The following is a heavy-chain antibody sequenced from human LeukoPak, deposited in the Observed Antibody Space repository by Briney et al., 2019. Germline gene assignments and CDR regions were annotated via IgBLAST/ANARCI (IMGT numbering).Heavy chain of an antibody. Sequence: GGSLRLSCAASRFTFDDYAMHWVRQAPGKSLEWVSGISWNSGRIVYADAVKGRFTISRDNAKNSLYLQMNSLRAEDTAFYYCAKGAVAVTESTIDYWGQGTLVTVSS. CDR1: RFTFDDYA. CDR2: ISWNSGRI. J-gene: IGHJ4*02. D-gene: IGHD6-19*01. V-gene: IGHV3-9*01. CDR3: AKGAVAVTESTIDY.